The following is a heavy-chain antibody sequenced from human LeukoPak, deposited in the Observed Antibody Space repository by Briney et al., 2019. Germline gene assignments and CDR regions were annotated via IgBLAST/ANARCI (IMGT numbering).Heavy chain of an antibody. CDR3: ARALLGEYYFDY. D-gene: IGHD3-16*01. Sequence: SVKVSCKASGGTFTSYAISWVRQAPGQGLEWMGRIIPIFGTANYAQKFQGRVTITTDESTSTAYMELSSLRSEDTAVYYCARALLGEYYFDYWGQGTLVTVSS. V-gene: IGHV1-69*05. CDR1: GGTFTSYA. J-gene: IGHJ4*02. CDR2: IIPIFGTA.